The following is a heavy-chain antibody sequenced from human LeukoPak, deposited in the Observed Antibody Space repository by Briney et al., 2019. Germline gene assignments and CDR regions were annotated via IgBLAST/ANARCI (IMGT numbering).Heavy chain of an antibody. D-gene: IGHD1-26*01. CDR3: ERERVGSFDP. Sequence: GSSVKLSCKASGGTFSSYAISWVRQAPGQGLEWMGGIIPIFGTTNYAQKFQGRVTITTDESTNTAYMELNSLRSEYTAVYHCERERVGSFDPWGQGNLVTVSS. J-gene: IGHJ5*02. CDR2: IIPIFGTT. CDR1: GGTFSSYA. V-gene: IGHV1-69*05.